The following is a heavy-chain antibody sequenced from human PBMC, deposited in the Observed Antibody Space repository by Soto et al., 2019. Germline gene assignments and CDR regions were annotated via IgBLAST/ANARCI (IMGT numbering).Heavy chain of an antibody. CDR3: ACQRSCYYPHWCDP. CDR1: GGSISSYY. Sequence: QVQLQESGPGLVKPSETLSLTCTVSGGSISSYYWSWIRQPPGKGLEWVGYIYYSGSTNYNPSLKSRATISVVTSKILCSRKLSSVNAADTAVYYCACQRSCYYPHWCDPWCQGTLVTVSS. V-gene: IGHV4-59*01. J-gene: IGHJ5*02. CDR2: IYYSGST. D-gene: IGHD3-3*01.